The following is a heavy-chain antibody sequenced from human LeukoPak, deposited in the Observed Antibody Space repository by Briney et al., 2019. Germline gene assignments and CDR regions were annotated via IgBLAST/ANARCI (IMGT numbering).Heavy chain of an antibody. D-gene: IGHD6-13*01. CDR3: ARVSHSSSWYSDYYYYYGMDV. Sequence: GASVKVSCKASGYTFTSYGISWVRQAPGQGLEWMGWISAYNGNTNYAQKLQGRVTMTTDTSTSTAYMELRSLRSDDTAVYYCARVSHSSSWYSDYYYYYGMDVWGQGTTVTVSS. V-gene: IGHV1-18*01. CDR1: GYTFTSYG. CDR2: ISAYNGNT. J-gene: IGHJ6*02.